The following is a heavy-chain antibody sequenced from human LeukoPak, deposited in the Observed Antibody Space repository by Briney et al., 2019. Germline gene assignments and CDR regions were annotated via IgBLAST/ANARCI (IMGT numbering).Heavy chain of an antibody. CDR3: ARANGWYLRNYFDY. J-gene: IGHJ4*02. Sequence: GGSLRLSCAASGFTFSSYAMSWVRQAPGKGLEWVANIKQDGSEKYYVDSVKGRFTISRDNAKNSLYLQMNSLRVEDTAVYYCARANGWYLRNYFDYWGQGILVTVSS. CDR2: IKQDGSEK. CDR1: GFTFSSYA. D-gene: IGHD6-19*01. V-gene: IGHV3-7*01.